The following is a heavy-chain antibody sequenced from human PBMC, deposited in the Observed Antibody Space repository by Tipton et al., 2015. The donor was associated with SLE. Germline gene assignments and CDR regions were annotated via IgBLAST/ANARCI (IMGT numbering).Heavy chain of an antibody. V-gene: IGHV3-74*02. CDR3: AKHGVYGMDV. CDR1: GFTFNRYW. CDR2: IDSDGTIT. D-gene: IGHD3-3*01. J-gene: IGHJ6*02. Sequence: VQLVQSGGGLVQPGGSLRLSCAASGFTFNRYWMHWVRQAPGKGLMWVSRIDSDGTITNYADTVKGRFTISRDNAKDTLYLQMNSLRPVDTAVYYCAKHGVYGMDVWGRGTAVTVSS.